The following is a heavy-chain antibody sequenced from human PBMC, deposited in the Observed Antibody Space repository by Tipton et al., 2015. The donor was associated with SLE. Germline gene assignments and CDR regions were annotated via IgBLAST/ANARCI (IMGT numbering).Heavy chain of an antibody. CDR2: IWYDGSNK. CDR1: GFTFSSYG. D-gene: IGHD3-10*01. V-gene: IGHV3-33*01. J-gene: IGHJ2*01. CDR3: AREKGITNNWYFDL. Sequence: SLRLSCAASGFTFSSYGMHWVRQAPGKGLEWVAVIWYDGSNKYYADSVKGRFTISRDNSKNTLYLQMNSLRAEDTAVYYCAREKGITNNWYFDLWGRGTLVTVSS.